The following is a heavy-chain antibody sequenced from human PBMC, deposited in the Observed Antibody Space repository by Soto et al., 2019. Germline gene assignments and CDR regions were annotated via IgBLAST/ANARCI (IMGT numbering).Heavy chain of an antibody. D-gene: IGHD3-10*01. CDR1: GFTFSSYW. CDR3: ARGTYYYGSGSFGVDY. J-gene: IGHJ4*02. CDR2: IKQDGSEK. V-gene: IGHV3-7*01. Sequence: EVQLVESGGGLVQPGGSLRLSCAASGFTFSSYWMSWVRQAPGKGLEWVANIKQDGSEKYYVDSVKGRFTISRDNAKNSLYLQMHSLRAEDTAVYYCARGTYYYGSGSFGVDYWGQGTLVTVSS.